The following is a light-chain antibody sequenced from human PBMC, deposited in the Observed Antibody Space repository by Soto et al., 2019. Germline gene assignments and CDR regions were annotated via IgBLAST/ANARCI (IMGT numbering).Light chain of an antibody. CDR1: QTITGY. V-gene: IGKV1-39*01. CDR2: AAS. Sequence: DIQMTQSPSSLSASVGDRVTITCRASQTITGYLNWYQQKPGKAHKLLIYAASSLQSGVPSRFSGSGSGTDFTLTISSLQPEDFATYYCQQSHGIPYTFGQRTKLEIK. J-gene: IGKJ2*01. CDR3: QQSHGIPYT.